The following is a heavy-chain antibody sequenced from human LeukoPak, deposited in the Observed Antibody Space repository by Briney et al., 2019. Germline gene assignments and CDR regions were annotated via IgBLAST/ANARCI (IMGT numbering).Heavy chain of an antibody. CDR3: TRGTMTDNPHYFDY. Sequence: ASVTVSCKASGYTFGTSGFTWVRQAPGQGLEWVGLISVNDGYTKYSQKLQGRVTMTADTSTSTAYMSLRSLTSGDTAVFYCTRGTMTDNPHYFDYWGQGTLVSVSS. J-gene: IGHJ4*02. V-gene: IGHV1-18*01. CDR1: GYTFGTSG. D-gene: IGHD1-1*01. CDR2: ISVNDGYT.